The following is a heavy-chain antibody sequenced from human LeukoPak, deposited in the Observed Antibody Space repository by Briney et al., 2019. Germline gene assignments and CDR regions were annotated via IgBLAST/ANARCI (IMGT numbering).Heavy chain of an antibody. J-gene: IGHJ4*02. CDR3: ARGVWWSGSNYFDY. V-gene: IGHV7-4-1*02. CDR2: INTNTGNP. D-gene: IGHD3-3*01. Sequence: ASVNVSCKASGYTFTSYAMNWVRQAPGQGLEWMGWINTNTGNPTYAQGFTGRFVFSLDTSVSTAYLQISSLKAEDTAVYYCARGVWWSGSNYFDYWGQGTLVTVSS. CDR1: GYTFTSYA.